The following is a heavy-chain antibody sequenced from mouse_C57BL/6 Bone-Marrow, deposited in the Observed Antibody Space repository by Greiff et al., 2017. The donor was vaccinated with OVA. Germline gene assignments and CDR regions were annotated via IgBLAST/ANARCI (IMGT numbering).Heavy chain of an antibody. J-gene: IGHJ2*01. D-gene: IGHD2-4*01. CDR2: IWTGGGT. Sequence: VQLQQSGPGLVAPSQSLSISCTVSGFSLTSYAISWVRHPPGKGLEWLGVIWTGGGTTYNTALISRLGISKDNSKSQVFLKMNSRQTDDTARYYCARDDYDGYFDYWGEGTALTVSS. CDR1: GFSLTSYA. V-gene: IGHV2-9-1*01. CDR3: ARDDYDGYFDY.